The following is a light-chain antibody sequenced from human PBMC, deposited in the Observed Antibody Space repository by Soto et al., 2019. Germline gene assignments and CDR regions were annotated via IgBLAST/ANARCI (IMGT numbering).Light chain of an antibody. V-gene: IGKV3-15*01. CDR3: QQYNNWPRT. Sequence: EIIMTQSPATLSVSPGERATLSCRASQSVSSNLAWYQQKPGQAPRLLMYGASTRATGFPARFTGTGSGRQFTLIISSLQPEDFAVYYCQQYNNWPRTFGQGTKVDIK. J-gene: IGKJ1*01. CDR2: GAS. CDR1: QSVSSN.